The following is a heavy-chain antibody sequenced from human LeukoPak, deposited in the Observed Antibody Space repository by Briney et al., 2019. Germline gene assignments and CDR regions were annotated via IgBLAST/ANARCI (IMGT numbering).Heavy chain of an antibody. J-gene: IGHJ4*02. CDR2: IRSKGNNYAT. Sequence: GGSLRLSCAASGFTFSGSAMHWVRQASGKGLEWVGRIRSKGNNYATAYAASVKGRFTISRDDSKNTAYLQMNSLKTEDTAVYFYTRHYYDPHDYWGQGTLVTVSS. CDR3: TRHYYDPHDY. D-gene: IGHD3-22*01. V-gene: IGHV3-73*01. CDR1: GFTFSGSA.